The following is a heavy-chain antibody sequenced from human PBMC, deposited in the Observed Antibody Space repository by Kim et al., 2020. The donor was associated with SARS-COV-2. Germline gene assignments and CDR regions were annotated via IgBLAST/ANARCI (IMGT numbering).Heavy chain of an antibody. CDR2: IYYSGTT. Sequence: SETLSLTCTVSGGSISSSSYYWGWIRQPPGKGLEWIGNIYYSGTTYYNPSLKSRVTISVDTSKNQFSLKLRSVTAADTAVYYCASYLGYCSSTNCYGNYFQHWGQGTLVTVSS. CDR3: ASYLGYCSSTNCYGNYFQH. CDR1: GGSISSSSYY. J-gene: IGHJ1*01. D-gene: IGHD2-2*01. V-gene: IGHV4-39*01.